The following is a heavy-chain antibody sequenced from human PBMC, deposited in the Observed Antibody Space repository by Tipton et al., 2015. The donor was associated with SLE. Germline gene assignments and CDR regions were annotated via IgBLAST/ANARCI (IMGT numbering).Heavy chain of an antibody. CDR3: ARLITGYHDALDI. V-gene: IGHV4-34*01. CDR2: IYPTGRT. D-gene: IGHD1-20*01. Sequence: TLSLTCTVYGGSLSGYWWSWIRQSPGKGLEWIGEIYPTGRTDYNPSLKSRVTISVDTSKNQFSLKLSSVTAADTAVYYCARLITGYHDALDIWGQGTMVTVSS. CDR1: GGSLSGYW. J-gene: IGHJ3*02.